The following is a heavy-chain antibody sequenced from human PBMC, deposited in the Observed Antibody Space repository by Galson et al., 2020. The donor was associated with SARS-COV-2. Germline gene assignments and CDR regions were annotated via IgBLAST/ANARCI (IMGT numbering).Heavy chain of an antibody. J-gene: IGHJ6*02. CDR1: GYTFTGYY. V-gene: IGHV1-2*02. CDR2: INPNSGGT. Sequence: GESLKISCKASGYTFTGYYMHWVRQAPGQGLEWMGWINPNSGGTNYAQKFQGRVTMTRDTSISTAYMELSMLRSDDTAVYYWARDRVLPYGMDVWGQGTTVTVSS. CDR3: ARDRVLPYGMDV.